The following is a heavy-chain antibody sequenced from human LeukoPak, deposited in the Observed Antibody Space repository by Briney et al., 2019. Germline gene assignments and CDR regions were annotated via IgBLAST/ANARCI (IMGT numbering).Heavy chain of an antibody. J-gene: IGHJ4*02. CDR2: INYSGST. CDR1: GGSFSGYY. CDR3: ARRGDIGQQLVY. V-gene: IGHV4-34*01. Sequence: PSETLSLTCAVYGGSFSGYYWSWIRQPPGKGLEWIGDINYSGSTNNNPSLKSRVTLSVDTSKNQFSLKLSSVTAADTAVYYCARRGDIGQQLVYWGQGTLVTVSS. D-gene: IGHD6-13*01.